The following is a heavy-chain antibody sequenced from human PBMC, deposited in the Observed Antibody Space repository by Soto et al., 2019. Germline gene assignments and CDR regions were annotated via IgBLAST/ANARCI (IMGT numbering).Heavy chain of an antibody. J-gene: IGHJ4*02. CDR1: GFTFSSYA. D-gene: IGHD3-3*01. Sequence: SGRSLRLSCEASGFTFSSYAMSWVRKAPGKGLEWVSAISGSGSTYYADSVKGRFTISRDNSKNTLYLQMNSLRAEDTAVYYCAKGSRRIFGVVILDSEFDYWGQGTLVTVSS. V-gene: IGHV3-23*01. CDR2: ISGSGST. CDR3: AKGSRRIFGVVILDSEFDY.